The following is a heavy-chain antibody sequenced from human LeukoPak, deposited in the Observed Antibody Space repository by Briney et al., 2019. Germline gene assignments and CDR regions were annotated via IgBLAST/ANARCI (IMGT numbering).Heavy chain of an antibody. D-gene: IGHD2-2*01. Sequence: SVKVSCKASGGTFSSYAISWVRQAPGQGLEWMGGIIPIFGTENYAQKFQGRVTITTDESTSTAYMELSSLRSEDTAVYYCAKAAARSHDAFDIWGQGTMVTVSS. V-gene: IGHV1-69*05. CDR3: AKAAARSHDAFDI. CDR1: GGTFSSYA. J-gene: IGHJ3*02. CDR2: IIPIFGTE.